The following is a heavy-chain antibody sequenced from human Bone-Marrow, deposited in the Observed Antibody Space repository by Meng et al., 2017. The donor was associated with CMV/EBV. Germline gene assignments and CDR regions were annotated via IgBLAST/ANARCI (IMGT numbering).Heavy chain of an antibody. J-gene: IGHJ5*02. CDR1: RRYY. D-gene: IGHD3-3*01. CDR3: ARDPSNYDFWSGYTVHWFDP. V-gene: IGHV4-39*07. Sequence: RRYYWGWIRQPPGKGLEWIGSIYYSGSTYYNPSLKSRVTISVDTSKNQFSLKLSSVTAADTAVYYCARDPSNYDFWSGYTVHWFDPWGQGTLVTVSS. CDR2: IYYSGST.